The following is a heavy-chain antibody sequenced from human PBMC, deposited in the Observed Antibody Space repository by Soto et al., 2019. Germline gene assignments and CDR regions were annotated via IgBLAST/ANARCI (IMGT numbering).Heavy chain of an antibody. Sequence: SETLSLTCTVSGGSISSYYWSWIRQPPGKGLEWIGYIYYSGSTNYNPSLKSRVTISVDTSKNQFSLKLSSVTAADTAVYYCARDYSGSYILPYYWGQGTLVTVSS. CDR3: ARDYSGSYILPYY. V-gene: IGHV4-59*01. CDR1: GGSISSYY. D-gene: IGHD6-19*01. CDR2: IYYSGST. J-gene: IGHJ4*02.